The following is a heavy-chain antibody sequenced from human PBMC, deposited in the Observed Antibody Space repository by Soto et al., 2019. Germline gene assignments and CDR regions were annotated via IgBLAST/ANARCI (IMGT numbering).Heavy chain of an antibody. J-gene: IGHJ4*02. CDR3: ASGHAFDVDY. V-gene: IGHV4-59*01. CDR1: GGSIRNYY. Sequence: QVQLQESGPGLVKPSETLSLTCTVSGGSIRNYYWSWIRQPPGKGLEWIGHIYYSGSTNYNPSLKSRLTISTDTSKNHFSLKLSSVTAADTAVYYCASGHAFDVDYWGQGTLVTVSS. CDR2: IYYSGST.